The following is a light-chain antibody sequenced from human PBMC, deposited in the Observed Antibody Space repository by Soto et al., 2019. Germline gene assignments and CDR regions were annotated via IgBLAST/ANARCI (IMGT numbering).Light chain of an antibody. V-gene: IGKV3-20*01. CDR3: QQYCSSSST. CDR2: GAS. CDR1: QSVSSSY. J-gene: IGKJ5*01. Sequence: EIVLTQSPGTLSLSPGERATLSCRASQSVSSSYLAWYQQKPGQAPRLLIYGASSRSTGIPDRFSGSGSGTDFTLTSSRLELEDFAGYYCQQYCSSSSTFGQGTRLEIK.